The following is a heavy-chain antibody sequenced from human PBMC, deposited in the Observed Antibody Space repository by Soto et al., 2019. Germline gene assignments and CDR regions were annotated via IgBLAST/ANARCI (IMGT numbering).Heavy chain of an antibody. Sequence: QVQLVESGGGVVQPGRSLRLSCAASGFTFSSYAMHWVRQAPGKGLEWVAVISYDGSNKYYADSVKGRFTISRDNSKNTLYLQMNSLRAEDTAVYYCASGYRGSSAIIDYWGQGTLVTVSS. CDR3: ASGYRGSSAIIDY. J-gene: IGHJ4*02. D-gene: IGHD2-2*01. V-gene: IGHV3-30-3*01. CDR2: ISYDGSNK. CDR1: GFTFSSYA.